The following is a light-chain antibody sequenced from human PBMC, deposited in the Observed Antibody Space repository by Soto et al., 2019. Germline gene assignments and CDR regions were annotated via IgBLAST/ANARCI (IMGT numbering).Light chain of an antibody. CDR2: DVS. V-gene: IGLV2-14*01. CDR1: SSDVGAYNY. CDR3: SSYTSSRIRV. Sequence: QSALTQPASVSGSPGQSITISCTGTSSDVGAYNYVSWYQQHPGKAPKLMIYDVSNRPSGLSNRFSGSKSGSTASLTISGLQAEDEADYYCSSYTSSRIRVFGGGTKLTV. J-gene: IGLJ3*02.